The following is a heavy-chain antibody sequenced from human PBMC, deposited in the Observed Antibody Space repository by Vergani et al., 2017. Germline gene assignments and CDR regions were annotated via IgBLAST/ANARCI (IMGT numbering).Heavy chain of an antibody. Sequence: EVQLVESGGGLIQPGGSLRLSCAASGFTVSSNYMSWVRQAPGKGLEWVSVIYSGGSTYYADSVKGRFTISRDNSKNTLYLQMNSLRAEDTAVYYCARAEDYYDSSGDSGLGAFDIWGQGTMVTVSS. CDR1: GFTVSSNY. J-gene: IGHJ3*02. D-gene: IGHD3-22*01. CDR3: ARAEDYYDSSGDSGLGAFDI. V-gene: IGHV3-53*01. CDR2: IYSGGST.